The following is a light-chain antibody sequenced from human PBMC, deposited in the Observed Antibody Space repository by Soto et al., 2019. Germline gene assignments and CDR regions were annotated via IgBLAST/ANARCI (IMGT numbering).Light chain of an antibody. CDR1: SSNIGADYE. CDR2: GNT. V-gene: IGLV1-40*01. Sequence: QSVLTQPPSVSGAPGQRVIISCTGGSSNIGADYEVHWYQQLPGTAPKLLIYGNTNRPSGVPDRFSGSKSGSSASLAITGLQPEDGAEYYCQSYDNALKGCVFENGTKVTVL. J-gene: IGLJ1*01. CDR3: QSYDNALKGCV.